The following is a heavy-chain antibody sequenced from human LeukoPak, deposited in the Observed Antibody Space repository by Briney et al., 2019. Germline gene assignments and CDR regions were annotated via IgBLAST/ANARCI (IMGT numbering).Heavy chain of an antibody. CDR1: GGSINTYY. D-gene: IGHD6-19*01. V-gene: IGHV4-59*01. CDR2: VYYTGTT. Sequence: PSETLSLTCTVSGGSINTYYWSWIRQHPGKGLEWIGYVYYTGTTNYNPSLKSRVTMSVDTSKIQFSLRLTSVTAADTAVYYCARPHTSGWPPDAFDIWGQGTMVTVSS. J-gene: IGHJ3*02. CDR3: ARPHTSGWPPDAFDI.